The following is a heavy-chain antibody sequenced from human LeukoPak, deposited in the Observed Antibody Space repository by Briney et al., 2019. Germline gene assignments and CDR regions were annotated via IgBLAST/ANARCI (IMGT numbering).Heavy chain of an antibody. V-gene: IGHV3-30*04. D-gene: IGHD5/OR15-5a*01. CDR2: ISYDGSNE. CDR1: GFTFSSYV. J-gene: IGHJ4*02. CDR3: AKDDSTISVHYFDY. Sequence: GGSLRLSCAASGFTFSSYVMHWVRQAPGKGLEWVAIISYDGSNEYYADSVKGRFTISRDNSKNTLYLQMNSLRAEDTAVYYCAKDDSTISVHYFDYWGQGTLVTVSS.